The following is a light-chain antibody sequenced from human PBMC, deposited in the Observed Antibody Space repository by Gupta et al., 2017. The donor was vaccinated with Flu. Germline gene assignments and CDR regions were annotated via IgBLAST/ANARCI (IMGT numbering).Light chain of an antibody. J-gene: IGLJ2*01. CDR1: ALPKQY. Sequence: YELTQPPSVSVSPGPTARNACSGDALPKQYAYWYRQKPGQAPVLLIYRDIKRPSGIPGRFSGSTSGTTATLTITGVQAEDEADYYCQSTDNGATYQVVFGGGTKLTVL. V-gene: IGLV3-25*02. CDR3: QSTDNGATYQVV. CDR2: RDI.